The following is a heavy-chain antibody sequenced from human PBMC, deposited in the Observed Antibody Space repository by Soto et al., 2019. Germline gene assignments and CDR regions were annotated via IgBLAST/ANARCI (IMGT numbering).Heavy chain of an antibody. CDR2: IYHSGST. Sequence: QLQLQESGSGLVKPSQTLSLTCAVSGGSISSGGYSWSWIRQPPGKGLEWIGYIYHSGSTYYNPSLKRRVTISVDRSKNQFSLKLSSVTAADTAVYYCARDRVVVRGLRSYYYYYGMDVWGQGTTVTVSS. J-gene: IGHJ6*02. CDR3: ARDRVVVRGLRSYYYYYGMDV. CDR1: GGSISSGGYS. D-gene: IGHD2-15*01. V-gene: IGHV4-30-2*01.